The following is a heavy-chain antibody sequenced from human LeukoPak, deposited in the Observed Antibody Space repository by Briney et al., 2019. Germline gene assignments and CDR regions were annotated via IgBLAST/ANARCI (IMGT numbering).Heavy chain of an antibody. J-gene: IGHJ4*02. CDR3: AKDIVVVVAAFDY. V-gene: IGHV3-23*01. CDR1: GFTFSSYA. Sequence: GGSLRLSCAASGFTFSSYAMSWVRQAPGKGLEWVSAIRGSGGSTYYADSVKGRFTISRDNSKNTLYLQMNSLRAEDTAVYYCAKDIVVVVAAFDYWGQGTLVTVSS. D-gene: IGHD2-15*01. CDR2: IRGSGGST.